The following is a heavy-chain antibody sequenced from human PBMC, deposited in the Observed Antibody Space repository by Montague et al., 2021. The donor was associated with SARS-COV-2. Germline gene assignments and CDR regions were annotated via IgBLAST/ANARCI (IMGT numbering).Heavy chain of an antibody. CDR1: GGSISGYY. V-gene: IGHV4-59*01. CDR2: IYYSGST. CDR3: ARLLRSCTNGVCRTYYYYAMDV. Sequence: SETLSLTCTVSGGSISGYYWSWIRQPPGKGLEWIGYIYYSGSTKYSPFLESRVTVSVDRSKNQVSLKLSSVTAADTAVYYCARLLRSCTNGVCRTYYYYAMDVWGQGTLVTASS. J-gene: IGHJ6*02. D-gene: IGHD2-8*01.